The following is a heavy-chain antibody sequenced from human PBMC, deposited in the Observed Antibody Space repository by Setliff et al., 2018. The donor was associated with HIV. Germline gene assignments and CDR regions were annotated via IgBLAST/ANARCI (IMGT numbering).Heavy chain of an antibody. CDR2: IYYSGST. J-gene: IGHJ3*01. CDR1: GGSISSGSYY. CDR3: ARGWGHDGFDF. V-gene: IGHV4-61*10. D-gene: IGHD7-27*01. Sequence: PSETLSLTCTVSGGSISSGSYYWSWIRQPAGKGLEWIGRIYYSGSTNYNPSLKSRVTMSIDTSKNQFSLNVSSVTAADTAVYYCARGWGHDGFDFWGQGTMVTVSS.